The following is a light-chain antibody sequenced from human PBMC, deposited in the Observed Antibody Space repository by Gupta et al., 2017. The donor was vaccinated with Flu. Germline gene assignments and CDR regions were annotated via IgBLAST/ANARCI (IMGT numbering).Light chain of an antibody. J-gene: IGKJ1*01. CDR3: QQYIDNPWT. V-gene: IGKV4-1*01. Sequence: DIVMTQSPDSLAVSLGERATINCKSSQSLLYTSNNKNSLSLFQQRPGQPPKLLIYWASTRESGVPDRFSGSGSGTDFTPTISSLQAEDVTVYYCQQYIDNPWTFGQGTKVEI. CDR1: QSLLYTSNNKNS. CDR2: WAS.